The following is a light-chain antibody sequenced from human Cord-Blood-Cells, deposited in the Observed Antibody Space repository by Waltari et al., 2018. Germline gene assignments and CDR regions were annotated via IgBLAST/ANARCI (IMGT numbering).Light chain of an antibody. CDR2: DAS. Sequence: EIVLTPSPATLSLSLGERATLSCRASQSVSSYLAWYQQKPGQAHRLLIYDASNRATGIPARFSGSGSGTDFTLTISSLEPEDFAVYYCQQRSNWPPITFGQGTRLEIK. J-gene: IGKJ5*01. CDR3: QQRSNWPPIT. CDR1: QSVSSY. V-gene: IGKV3-11*01.